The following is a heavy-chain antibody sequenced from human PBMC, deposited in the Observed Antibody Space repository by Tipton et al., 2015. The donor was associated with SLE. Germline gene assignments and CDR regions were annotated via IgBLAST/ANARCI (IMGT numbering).Heavy chain of an antibody. CDR2: FYYSGNR. D-gene: IGHD2-21*01. J-gene: IGHJ4*02. Sequence: TLSLTCSVSGDSISRDTYYWAWGWVRQPPGKGLEWIGRFYYSGNRYYNPSLKRRVSISVDTSKNQFSLRLSSVTAADTAVYYCARDWGGEALDFWGQGTLVTVSS. V-gene: IGHV4-39*07. CDR3: ARDWGGEALDF. CDR1: GDSISRDTYY.